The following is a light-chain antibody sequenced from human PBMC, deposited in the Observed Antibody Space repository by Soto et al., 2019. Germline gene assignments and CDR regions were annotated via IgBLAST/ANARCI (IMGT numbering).Light chain of an antibody. CDR2: EVG. CDR1: SSDVGGYNY. CDR3: TSYAGDTSLGV. Sequence: QSALTQPPSASGSPGQSVTISCPGTSSDVGGYNYVSWYQQHPGKAPKLLIYEVGTRPSGVPDRFSGSKSGNTASLTVSGLQAEDEADYYCTSYAGDTSLGVLGGGTKLTVL. J-gene: IGLJ3*02. V-gene: IGLV2-8*01.